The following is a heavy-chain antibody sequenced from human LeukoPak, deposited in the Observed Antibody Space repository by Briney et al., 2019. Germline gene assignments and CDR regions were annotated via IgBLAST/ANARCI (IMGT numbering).Heavy chain of an antibody. V-gene: IGHV3-7*01. D-gene: IGHD2-15*01. Sequence: PGGSLRLSCAASGFTFSSYWMSWVRQAPGKGLEWVANIKQDGSEKYYVDSVKGRFTISRDNAKNSPYLQMNSLRAEDTAVYYCARPKCGGSCYRTQPYYFDYWGQGTLVTVSS. CDR2: IKQDGSEK. CDR3: ARPKCGGSCYRTQPYYFDY. J-gene: IGHJ4*02. CDR1: GFTFSSYW.